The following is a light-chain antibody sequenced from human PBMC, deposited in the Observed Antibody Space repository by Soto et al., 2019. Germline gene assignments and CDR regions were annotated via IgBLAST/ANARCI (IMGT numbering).Light chain of an antibody. CDR3: QQYGSSPS. CDR2: DAY. V-gene: IGKV3-20*01. J-gene: IGKJ4*01. Sequence: ESVLTQSPGTLSLSPGERATLSCRTSQSVSSNYLAWHQQKPGQAPRLLIYDAYSRATGISDRFSGRGSGADFILTISRLEPEDFAVYYCQQYGSSPSFGGGTKVDIK. CDR1: QSVSSNY.